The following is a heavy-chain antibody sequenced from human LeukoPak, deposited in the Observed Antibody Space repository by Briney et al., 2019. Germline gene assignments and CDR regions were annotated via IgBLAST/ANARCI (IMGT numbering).Heavy chain of an antibody. CDR3: AREDGLFDS. CDR2: IFHTGDT. J-gene: IGHJ4*02. Sequence: SETLSLTCAVSGYSISSYYYWAWIRQPPGKGLEWIGNIFHTGDTNYNLSLMSRLTLSVDSSNNQFSLRLTSVTAADTAVYYCAREDGLFDSWGQGTLVTVSS. D-gene: IGHD5-24*01. CDR1: GYSISSYYY. V-gene: IGHV4-38-2*02.